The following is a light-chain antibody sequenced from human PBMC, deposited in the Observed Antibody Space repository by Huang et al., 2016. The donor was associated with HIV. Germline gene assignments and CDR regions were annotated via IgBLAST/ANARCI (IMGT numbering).Light chain of an antibody. CDR1: QNITKS. CDR3: QQSFSVPRT. V-gene: IGKV1-39*01. CDR2: TVS. J-gene: IGKJ1*01. Sequence: DIQMTQSPPSLSASVGDRVTFTCRADQNITKSLNWYQQKPGKAPELLIYTVSTLESGVPSRLSGSGSGSRFTLNIGNLQPEDFATYYCQQSFSVPRTFG.